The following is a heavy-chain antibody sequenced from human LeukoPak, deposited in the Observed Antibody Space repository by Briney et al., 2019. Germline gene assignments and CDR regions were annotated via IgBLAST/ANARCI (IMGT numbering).Heavy chain of an antibody. D-gene: IGHD3-22*01. CDR3: ARDRRVYYDSSGYYDYFDY. CDR1: GFTFSSYS. V-gene: IGHV3-21*01. J-gene: IGHJ4*02. CDR2: ISSSSSYI. Sequence: PGGSLRLSSAASGFTFSSYSMNWVRQAPGKGLEWVSSISSSSSYIYYADSVKGRFTISRDNAKNSLYLQMNSLSAEDTAVYYCARDRRVYYDSSGYYDYFDYWGQGTLVTVSS.